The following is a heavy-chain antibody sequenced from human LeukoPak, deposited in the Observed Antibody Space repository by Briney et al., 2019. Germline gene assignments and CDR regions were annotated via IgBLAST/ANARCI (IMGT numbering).Heavy chain of an antibody. CDR1: GGSISSSSYY. V-gene: IGHV4-39*01. CDR2: IYYSGST. D-gene: IGHD3-3*01. J-gene: IGHJ4*02. CDR3: ASFSNDSPEVRFLEWLSTGYFDY. Sequence: PSETLSLTCTVSGGSISSSSYYWGWIRQPPGKGLEWIGSIYYSGSTYYNPSLKSRVTISVDTSKNQFSLKLSSVTAADTAVYYCASFSNDSPEVRFLEWLSTGYFDYWGQGTLVTVSS.